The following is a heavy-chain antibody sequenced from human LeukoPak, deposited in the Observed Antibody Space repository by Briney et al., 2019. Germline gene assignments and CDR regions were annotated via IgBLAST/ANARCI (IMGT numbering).Heavy chain of an antibody. CDR3: ARYFDWLGTKSFDY. CDR1: GYTFTSYY. D-gene: IGHD3-9*01. J-gene: IGHJ4*02. Sequence: ASVKVSCKASGYTFTSYYMLWVRQAPGQGLEWMGWISAYNGNTNYAQKLQGRVTMTTDTSTSTAYMELRSLRSDDTAVYYCARYFDWLGTKSFDYWGQGTLVTVSS. CDR2: ISAYNGNT. V-gene: IGHV1-18*04.